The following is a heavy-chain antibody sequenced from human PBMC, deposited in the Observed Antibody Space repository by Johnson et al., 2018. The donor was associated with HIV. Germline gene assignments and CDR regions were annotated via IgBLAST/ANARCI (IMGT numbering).Heavy chain of an antibody. Sequence: VQLVESGGGVVRPGGSLRLSCTASGFMFDDSAMYWVRQGPGKGLEWVSGINWNSGSIGYADSVEGRCTISGDNFKNTLYLQMNSLRAEDTAVYYRARAFSSGWYPHDAFDIWGQGTMVTVSS. CDR3: ARAFSSGWYPHDAFDI. D-gene: IGHD6-19*01. V-gene: IGHV3-20*04. CDR1: GFMFDDSA. J-gene: IGHJ3*02. CDR2: INWNSGSI.